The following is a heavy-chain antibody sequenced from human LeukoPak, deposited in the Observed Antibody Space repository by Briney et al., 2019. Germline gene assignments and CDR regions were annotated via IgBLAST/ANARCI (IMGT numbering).Heavy chain of an antibody. CDR2: LHADGVEQ. Sequence: PGGSLRLSCAASGFSLSGYWMTWVRQAPGKGLEWVARLHADGVEQNYVDSVTGRFTMSRDNAKNSLDLQVNSLRAEDTAVYYCARGGYSFDYLGQGTLVAVSS. CDR1: GFSLSGYW. CDR3: ARGGYSFDY. D-gene: IGHD5-18*01. V-gene: IGHV3-7*01. J-gene: IGHJ4*02.